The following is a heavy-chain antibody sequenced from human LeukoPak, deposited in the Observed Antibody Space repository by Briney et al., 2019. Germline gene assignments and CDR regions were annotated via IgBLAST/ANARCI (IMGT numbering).Heavy chain of an antibody. Sequence: GGSLRLSCAASGFTFSEAWMSWIRQAPGKGREWVSYISSSSSYTNYADSVKGRFTISRDNAKNSLYLQMNSLRAEDTAVYYCARTYSSSWYDYWGQGTLVTVSS. CDR2: ISSSSSYT. CDR1: GFTFSEAW. J-gene: IGHJ4*02. D-gene: IGHD6-13*01. V-gene: IGHV3-11*03. CDR3: ARTYSSSWYDY.